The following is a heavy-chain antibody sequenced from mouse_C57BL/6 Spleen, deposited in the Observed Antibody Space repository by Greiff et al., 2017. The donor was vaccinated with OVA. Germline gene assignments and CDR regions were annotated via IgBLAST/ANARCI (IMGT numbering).Heavy chain of an antibody. J-gene: IGHJ4*01. CDR1: GFTFSSYA. Sequence: VQLKESGGGLVKPGGSLKLSCAASGFTFSSYAMSWVRQTPEKRLEWVATISDGGSYTYYPDNVKGRFTISRDNAKNNLYLQMSHLKSEDTAMYYCARDSGSYAMDYWGQGTSVTVSS. V-gene: IGHV5-4*01. CDR2: ISDGGSYT. CDR3: ARDSGSYAMDY. D-gene: IGHD1-3*01.